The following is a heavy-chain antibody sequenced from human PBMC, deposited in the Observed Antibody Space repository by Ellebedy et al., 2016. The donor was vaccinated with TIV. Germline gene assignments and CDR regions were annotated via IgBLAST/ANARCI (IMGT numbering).Heavy chain of an antibody. CDR1: GGSFSGYY. J-gene: IGHJ4*02. CDR2: INHRGST. V-gene: IGHV4-34*01. Sequence: MPSDTLSLTCAVYGGSFSGYYWSWIRQPPGKGLEWIGEINHRGSTNYNPSLKSRVTISVDTSNKQFSLKLNSMTAADTAVYYCLSSPDYWGQGTLVTLSS. D-gene: IGHD3-16*02. CDR3: LSSPDY.